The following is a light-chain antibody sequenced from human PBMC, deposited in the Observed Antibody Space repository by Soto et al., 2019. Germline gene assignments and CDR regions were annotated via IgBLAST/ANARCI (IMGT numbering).Light chain of an antibody. CDR3: MQALQSPPT. J-gene: IGKJ1*01. V-gene: IGKV2-28*01. Sequence: EIVMTQSPLSLPVTPGEPASISCRSSQSLLHSNGYDSLDWYLQKPGQSPQLLIYLGSNRASGVPARVSGSGSGTDFTLKISRVEADYVGVYYCMQALQSPPTFGQGTKVEIK. CDR2: LGS. CDR1: QSLLHSNGYDS.